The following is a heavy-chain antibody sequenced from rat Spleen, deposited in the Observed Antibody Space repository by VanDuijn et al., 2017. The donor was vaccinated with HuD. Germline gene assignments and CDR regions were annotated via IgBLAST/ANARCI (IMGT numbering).Heavy chain of an antibody. D-gene: IGHD1-1*01. CDR3: TTVIQGHGFAY. CDR1: GFTFSHYY. Sequence: EVQLVESGGGLVQPGRSMKFSCAASGFTFSHYYMAWVRQAPTKGLEWVASITNTGGTIYYPDSVKGRFTISRHNTQNTLYLQMNSLRSEDTATYYCTTVIQGHGFAYWGQGTLVTVSS. CDR2: ITNTGGTI. J-gene: IGHJ3*01. V-gene: IGHV5-25*01.